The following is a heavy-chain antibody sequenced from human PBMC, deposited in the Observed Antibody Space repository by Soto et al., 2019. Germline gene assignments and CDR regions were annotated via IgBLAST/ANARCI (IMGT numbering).Heavy chain of an antibody. Sequence: GGSLRLSCAASGFTFSSFGMHWVRQAPGKGLEWVALISYNGVNKYYAESVKGRFTISRDNSKNTLYLQMNSLRAEDTALYYCARGIAVADDAFDIWGQGTMVTVSS. CDR2: ISYNGVNK. CDR1: GFTFSSFG. V-gene: IGHV3-30*03. CDR3: ARGIAVADDAFDI. D-gene: IGHD6-19*01. J-gene: IGHJ3*02.